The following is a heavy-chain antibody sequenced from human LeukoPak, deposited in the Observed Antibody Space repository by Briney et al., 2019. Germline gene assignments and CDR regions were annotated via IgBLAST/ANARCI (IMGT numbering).Heavy chain of an antibody. V-gene: IGHV3-30*18. CDR1: GFTFSSYG. CDR2: ISYDGSNK. D-gene: IGHD5-18*01. Sequence: GGSLRPSCAASGFTFSSYGMHWVRQAPGKGLEWVAVISYDGSNKYYADSVKGRFTISRDNSKNTLYLQMNSLRAEDTAVYYCAKDFGSYGYFVVDYWGQGTLVTVSS. CDR3: AKDFGSYGYFVVDY. J-gene: IGHJ4*02.